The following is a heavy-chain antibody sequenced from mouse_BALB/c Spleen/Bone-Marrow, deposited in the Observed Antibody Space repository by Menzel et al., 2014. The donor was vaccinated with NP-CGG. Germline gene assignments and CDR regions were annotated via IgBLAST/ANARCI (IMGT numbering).Heavy chain of an antibody. J-gene: IGHJ2*01. CDR1: GYAFSSSW. Sequence: VKLQESGPELMKPGASVKISCKASGYAFSSSWMNWVKQRPGQGLEWIGRIYPGDGYTNYNGKFKGKATLTADKSSSIAYMQLSSLTSVGSAVYFCARWGITSYYFDYWGQGTTLTVSS. CDR3: ARWGITSYYFDY. D-gene: IGHD2-4*01. V-gene: IGHV1-82*01. CDR2: IYPGDGYT.